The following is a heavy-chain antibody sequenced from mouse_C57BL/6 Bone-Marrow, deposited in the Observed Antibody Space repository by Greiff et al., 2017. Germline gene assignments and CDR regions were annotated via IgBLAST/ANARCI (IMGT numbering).Heavy chain of an antibody. V-gene: IGHV14-4*01. J-gene: IGHJ2*01. CDR2: IDPENGDT. D-gene: IGHD2-2*01. CDR3: TTHIFYGYDVDY. CDR1: GFNIKDDY. Sequence: EVKLQQSGAELVRPGASVKLSCTASGFNIKDDYMHWVKQRPEQGLEWIGWIDPENGDTEYASKFQGKATITADTSSNTAYLQLSSLTSEDTAVYYCTTHIFYGYDVDYWGQGTTLTVSS.